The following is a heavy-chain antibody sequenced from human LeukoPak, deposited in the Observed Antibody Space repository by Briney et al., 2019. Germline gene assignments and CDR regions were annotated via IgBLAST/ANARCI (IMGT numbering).Heavy chain of an antibody. CDR2: INPNSGGT. Sequence: GASVKVSCKASGYTFTGYYMHWVRQAPGQGLEWMGRINPNSGGTNYAQKFQGRVTMTRDTSINTAYMELSRLRSDDTAVYYCARVPSSSAPFDYWGQGTLVTVSS. CDR3: ARVPSSSAPFDY. V-gene: IGHV1-2*06. J-gene: IGHJ4*02. CDR1: GYTFTGYY. D-gene: IGHD6-6*01.